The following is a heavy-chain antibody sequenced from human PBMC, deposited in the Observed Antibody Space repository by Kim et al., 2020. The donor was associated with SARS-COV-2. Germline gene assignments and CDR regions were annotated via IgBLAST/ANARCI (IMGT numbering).Heavy chain of an antibody. Sequence: SETLSLTCTVSGGSISSYYWSWIRQPPGKGLEWIGYIYYSGSTNYNPSLKSRVTISVDTSKNQFSLKLSSVTAADTAVYYCARVLSSSSWQGGYYYYYGMDVWGQGNTVTVSS. CDR3: ARVLSSSSWQGGYYYYYGMDV. V-gene: IGHV4-59*01. CDR1: GGSISSYY. J-gene: IGHJ6*02. CDR2: IYYSGST. D-gene: IGHD6-13*01.